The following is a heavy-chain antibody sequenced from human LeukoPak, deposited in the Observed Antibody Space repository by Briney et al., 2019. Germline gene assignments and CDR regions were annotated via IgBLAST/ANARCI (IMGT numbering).Heavy chain of an antibody. CDR3: ANKDAYYDFWSGHYTEFDY. CDR2: ISGSGGST. J-gene: IGHJ4*02. D-gene: IGHD3-3*01. Sequence: GGSLRLSCAASGFTFSSYAMSWVRQAPGKGLEWVSAISGSGGSTYYADSVKGRFTISRDNSKNTLYLQMNSLRAEDTAVYYCANKDAYYDFWSGHYTEFDYWGQGTLVTVSS. CDR1: GFTFSSYA. V-gene: IGHV3-23*01.